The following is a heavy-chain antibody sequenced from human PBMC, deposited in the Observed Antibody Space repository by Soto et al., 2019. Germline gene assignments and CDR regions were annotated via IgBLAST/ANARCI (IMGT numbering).Heavy chain of an antibody. CDR3: ARLYCSGGSCYTIDYYYYGMDV. J-gene: IGHJ6*02. Sequence: GESLKISCKGSGYSFTSYWISWVRQMHGKGLEWMGRIDPSDSYTNYSPSFQGHVTISADKSISTAYLQWSSLKASDTAMYYCARLYCSGGSCYTIDYYYYGMDVWGQGTTVTVSS. CDR1: GYSFTSYW. CDR2: IDPSDSYT. D-gene: IGHD2-15*01. V-gene: IGHV5-10-1*01.